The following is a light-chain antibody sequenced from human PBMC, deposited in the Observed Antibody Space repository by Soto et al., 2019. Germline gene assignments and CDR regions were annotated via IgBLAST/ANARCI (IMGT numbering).Light chain of an antibody. CDR2: EVS. Sequence: QSVLTQPASMSGSDGQSITISCTGSSGDVGGYNYVSWYQQHPGKAPKLIIYEVSNRPSGVSNRFSGSKSGNTASLTISGLQADDEAEYDCSSYTRTSTHYVFGTGTKLTVL. V-gene: IGLV2-14*01. CDR1: SGDVGGYNY. CDR3: SSYTRTSTHYV. J-gene: IGLJ1*01.